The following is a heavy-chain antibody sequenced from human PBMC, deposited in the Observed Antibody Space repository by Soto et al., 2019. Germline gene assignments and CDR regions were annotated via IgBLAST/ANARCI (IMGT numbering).Heavy chain of an antibody. D-gene: IGHD3-9*01. CDR2: IIPILGIA. CDR3: ARGSPRYFDWTR. J-gene: IGHJ4*02. V-gene: IGHV1-69*02. Sequence: ASVKVSCKASGGTFSSYTISWVRQAPGQGLEWMGRIIPILGIANYAQKFQGRVTITADKSTSTAYMELRSLRSDDTAVYYCARGSPRYFDWTRWGQGTLVTVSS. CDR1: GGTFSSYT.